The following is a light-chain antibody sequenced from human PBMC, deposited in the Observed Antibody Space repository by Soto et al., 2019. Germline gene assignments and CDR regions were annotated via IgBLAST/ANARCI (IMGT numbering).Light chain of an antibody. CDR3: VSFTITVAWV. Sequence: QSVLTQPPSVSGAPGQRVTISCTGNNSNLGAGYDVHWYQQLPGAAPKLVIFGNRNRPSGVPERFSGSKSGTSASLAITGLQAEDEADYYCVSFTITVAWVFGGGTKLTVL. J-gene: IGLJ3*02. V-gene: IGLV1-40*01. CDR1: NSNLGAGYD. CDR2: GNR.